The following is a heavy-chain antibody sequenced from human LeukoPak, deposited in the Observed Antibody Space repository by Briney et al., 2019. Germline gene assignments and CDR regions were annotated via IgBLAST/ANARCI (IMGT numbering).Heavy chain of an antibody. D-gene: IGHD3-10*01. CDR2: ISCSGSTK. CDR1: GFTFSDYY. J-gene: IGHJ4*02. CDR3: ARDGHAYGRGSPHY. Sequence: PGGSLRLSCAASGFTFSDYYMSWIRQAPGKGLEWVSYISCSGSTKYYADSVKGRFTISRDNAKNSYLQMNSLRAEDTAVYYCARDGHAYGRGSPHYWGQGTLVTVSS. V-gene: IGHV3-11*01.